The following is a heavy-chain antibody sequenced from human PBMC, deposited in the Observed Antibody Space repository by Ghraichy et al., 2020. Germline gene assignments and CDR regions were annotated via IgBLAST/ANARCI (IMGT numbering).Heavy chain of an antibody. CDR3: ARGRGWQQVDDYYDYGRDV. CDR2: INQSGNT. J-gene: IGHJ6*02. D-gene: IGHD6-13*01. Sequence: SQTLSLTCVVYGGSFSGYYWSWIRQTPGKGLEWIGEINQSGNTNYNPSLKRRVTISVDTSKNQLSLKLCSVTAADTAVYFCARGRGWQQVDDYYDYGRDVWGQGTTVTVSS. CDR1: GGSFSGYY. V-gene: IGHV4-34*01.